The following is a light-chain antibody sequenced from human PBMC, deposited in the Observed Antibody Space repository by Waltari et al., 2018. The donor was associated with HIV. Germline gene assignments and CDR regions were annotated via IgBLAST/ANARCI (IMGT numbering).Light chain of an antibody. J-gene: IGLJ1*01. V-gene: IGLV1-44*01. CDR3: ATWDNGLNGRHV. CDR1: TPNIGAHI. Sequence: QSLLTQPPSASGTRGQRVTISCSGGTPNIGAHIVNLYKLLPGRAPRLLIYATNQRPSRVPDRFSGSKSGTSASLAISGLQSEDEGDYYCATWDNGLNGRHVFGTGTQVTV. CDR2: ATN.